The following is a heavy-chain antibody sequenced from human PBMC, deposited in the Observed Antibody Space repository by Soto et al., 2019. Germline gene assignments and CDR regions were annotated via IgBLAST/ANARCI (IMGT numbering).Heavy chain of an antibody. J-gene: IGHJ4*02. CDR3: ARSPFRNYFDY. Sequence: XETLSLTCTVSGGSISSYYWSWIRQPPGKGLEWIGYIYYSGSTNYNPSLKSRVTISVDTSKNQFSLKLSSVTAADTAVYYCARSPFRNYFDYWGQGTLVTVSS. CDR1: GGSISSYY. D-gene: IGHD2-21*01. CDR2: IYYSGST. V-gene: IGHV4-59*01.